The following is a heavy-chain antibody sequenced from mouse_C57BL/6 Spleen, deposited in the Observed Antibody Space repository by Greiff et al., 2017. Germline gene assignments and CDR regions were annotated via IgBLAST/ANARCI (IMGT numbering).Heavy chain of an antibody. CDR1: GYSITSGYY. J-gene: IGHJ2*01. Sequence: EVKLMESGPGLVKPSQSLSLTCSVTGYSITSGYYWNWIRQFPGNKLEWMGYISYDGSNNYNPSLKNRISITRDTSKNQFFLKLNSVTTEDTATYYCARERAYYSNSFDYWGQGTTLTVSS. V-gene: IGHV3-6*01. D-gene: IGHD2-5*01. CDR3: ARERAYYSNSFDY. CDR2: ISYDGSN.